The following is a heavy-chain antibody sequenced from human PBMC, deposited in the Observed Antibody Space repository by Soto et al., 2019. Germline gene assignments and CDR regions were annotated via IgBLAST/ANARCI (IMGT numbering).Heavy chain of an antibody. V-gene: IGHV3-23*01. J-gene: IGHJ4*02. CDR3: AKDGYCSSTSCPGY. CDR1: GFTFINYA. D-gene: IGHD2-2*03. Sequence: GSLRLSCSAFGFTFINYAISCFLQSPGEGLWWVSAISGSGGSTYYADSVKGRFTISRDNSKNTLYLQMNSLRAEDTAVYYCAKDGYCSSTSCPGYWGQGTLVTVSS. CDR2: ISGSGGST.